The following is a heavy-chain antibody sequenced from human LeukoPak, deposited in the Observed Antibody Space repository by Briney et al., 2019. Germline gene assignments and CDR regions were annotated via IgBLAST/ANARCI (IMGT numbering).Heavy chain of an antibody. J-gene: IGHJ3*02. Sequence: SETLSLTCTVSGGSISSYYWSWIRQPPGKGLEWIGYIYYSGSTNYNPSLKSRVTISVDTSKNQFSLKLSSVTAADTAVYYCARVEYSGAFDIWGQGTMVTVSS. V-gene: IGHV4-59*01. CDR1: GGSISSYY. CDR3: ARVEYSGAFDI. D-gene: IGHD5-18*01. CDR2: IYYSGST.